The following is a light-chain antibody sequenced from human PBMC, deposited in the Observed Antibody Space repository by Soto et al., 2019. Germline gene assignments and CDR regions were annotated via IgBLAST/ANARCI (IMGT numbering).Light chain of an antibody. CDR3: QQYNSYST. V-gene: IGKV1-5*01. CDR2: DAS. J-gene: IGKJ1*01. Sequence: DIQMTQSPSTLSASVGNRVTITCRASQSISTRLAWYQQKPGKAPKLLIYDASSLEGGVPSRFSGSASGTEFTLTISSLQPDDFATYYCQQYNSYSTVGQGTKVDSK. CDR1: QSISTR.